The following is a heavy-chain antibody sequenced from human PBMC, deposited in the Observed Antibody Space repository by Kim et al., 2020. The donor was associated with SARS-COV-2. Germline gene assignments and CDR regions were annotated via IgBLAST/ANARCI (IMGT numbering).Heavy chain of an antibody. D-gene: IGHD1-20*01. CDR3: ARGVTAYNWKLRVDYYMDV. V-gene: IGHV3-7*01. Sequence: GGSLRLSCAASIFTFSRSWMSWVRQAPGKGLEWVANINEDGTETYYVDSVKGRFTISRDNAENLLFLHMNSLRADDTAVYYCARGVTAYNWKLRVDYYMDVWGKGTTVTVSS. CDR1: IFTFSRSW. CDR2: INEDGTET. J-gene: IGHJ6*03.